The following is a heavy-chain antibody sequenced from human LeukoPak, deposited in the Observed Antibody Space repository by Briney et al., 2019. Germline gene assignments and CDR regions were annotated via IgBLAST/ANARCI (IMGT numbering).Heavy chain of an antibody. Sequence: SETLSLTFTVSGGSISSYYWSWIRQPAGKGLEWIGRIYSSGSTDYNPSLKSRFTMSVDTSKNQLSLKLSSVTAADTAVYYCAREGSSSYFYFYMDVWGKGTTVTVSS. D-gene: IGHD6-13*01. CDR1: GGSISSYY. V-gene: IGHV4-4*07. CDR3: AREGSSSYFYFYMDV. CDR2: IYSSGST. J-gene: IGHJ6*03.